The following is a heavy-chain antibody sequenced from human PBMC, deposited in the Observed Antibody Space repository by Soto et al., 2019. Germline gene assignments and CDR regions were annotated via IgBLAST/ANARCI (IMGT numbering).Heavy chain of an antibody. V-gene: IGHV3-7*05. CDR3: ARDVSPGSSSLYLDAFDI. D-gene: IGHD6-13*01. CDR1: GFTFRSYW. J-gene: IGHJ3*02. CDR2: IKRDGSER. Sequence: GGSLRLSCEASGFTFRSYWMTWVRQAPGKGLEWVANIKRDGSERSYLDSVRGRFTISRDNTENSLYLQMTSLRVEDTALYYCARDVSPGSSSLYLDAFDIWGQGTMVTVSS.